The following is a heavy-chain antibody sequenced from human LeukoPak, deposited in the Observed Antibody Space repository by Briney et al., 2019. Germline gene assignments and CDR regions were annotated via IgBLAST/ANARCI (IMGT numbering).Heavy chain of an antibody. D-gene: IGHD3-22*01. J-gene: IGHJ4*02. CDR1: GYTFTSYD. CDR2: ISAYNGHT. Sequence: ASVKVSCKASGYTFTSYDINWVRQATGQGLEWMGWISAYNGHTNYAQRFQGRVTMTTDTSTTTAYMELRSLRSDDTAVYYCAREKNHYVSSDRKYYFDSWGQGTLVTVSS. CDR3: AREKNHYVSSDRKYYFDS. V-gene: IGHV1-18*01.